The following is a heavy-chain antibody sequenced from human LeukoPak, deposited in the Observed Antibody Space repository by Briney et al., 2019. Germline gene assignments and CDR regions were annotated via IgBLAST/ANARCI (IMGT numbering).Heavy chain of an antibody. D-gene: IGHD5-18*01. Sequence: GGSLRLSCAASGFTFSSYWMSWVHQAPGKGLEWVANIKQDGSEKYYVDSVKGRFTISRDNAKNSLYLQMNSLRAEDTAVYYCAKEGYSYGFDYWGQGTLVTVSS. CDR2: IKQDGSEK. J-gene: IGHJ4*02. V-gene: IGHV3-7*01. CDR1: GFTFSSYW. CDR3: AKEGYSYGFDY.